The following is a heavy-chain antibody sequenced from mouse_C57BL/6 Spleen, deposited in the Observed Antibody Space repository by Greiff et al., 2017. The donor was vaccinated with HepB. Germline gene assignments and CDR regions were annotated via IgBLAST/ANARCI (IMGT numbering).Heavy chain of an antibody. D-gene: IGHD3-2*02. Sequence: EVKLQESGPELVKPGASVKIPCKASGYTFTDYNMDWVKQSHGKSLEWIGDINPNNGGTIYNQKFKGKATLTVDKSSSTAYMQLSSLTSEDSAVYYCARGKTAQATFAYWGQGTLVTVSA. J-gene: IGHJ3*01. CDR2: INPNNGGT. CDR1: GYTFTDYN. V-gene: IGHV1-18*01. CDR3: ARGKTAQATFAY.